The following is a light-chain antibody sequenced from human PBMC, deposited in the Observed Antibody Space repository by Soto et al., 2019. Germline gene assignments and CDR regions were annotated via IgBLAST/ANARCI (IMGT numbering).Light chain of an antibody. Sequence: EIVLTQSPGTLSLSPGERATLSCRASQSVSSNYLAWYQQKPSQAPRLLIYGASSRATGIPDRFSGSGSGTDFTLTISRLEPEDFAVYYCQQYGSSPPFTFGPGTKVDIK. CDR1: QSVSSNY. CDR2: GAS. J-gene: IGKJ3*01. V-gene: IGKV3-20*01. CDR3: QQYGSSPPFT.